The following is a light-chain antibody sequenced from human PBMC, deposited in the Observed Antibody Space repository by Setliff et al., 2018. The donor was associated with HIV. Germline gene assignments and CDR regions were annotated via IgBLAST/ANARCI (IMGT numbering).Light chain of an antibody. CDR2: DNT. V-gene: IGLV1-40*01. J-gene: IGLJ1*01. Sequence: QSVLTQPPSVSGAPGQRVTMSCTGSSSNIGAGFDVHWYQHLPGKAPKLLIYDNTNRPSGVPDRFSGSKSGTSASLAITGFQAEDEADYYCQSYDKSLTGSAVFGTGTKVTVL. CDR1: SSNIGAGFD. CDR3: QSYDKSLTGSAV.